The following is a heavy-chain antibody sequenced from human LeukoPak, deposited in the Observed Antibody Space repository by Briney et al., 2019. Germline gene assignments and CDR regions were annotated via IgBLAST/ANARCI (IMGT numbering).Heavy chain of an antibody. CDR3: ARKLRSSSWSKFDY. V-gene: IGHV1-2*02. J-gene: IGHJ4*02. CDR2: INPNSGGT. D-gene: IGHD6-13*01. CDR1: GYTFTGYY. Sequence: ASVKVSCKASGYTFTGYYMHWVRQAPGQGLEWMGWINPNSGGTNYAQKFQGRVTMTRDTSISTAYMELSRLRSDDTAVYYCARKLRSSSWSKFDYWGQGTLVTVSS.